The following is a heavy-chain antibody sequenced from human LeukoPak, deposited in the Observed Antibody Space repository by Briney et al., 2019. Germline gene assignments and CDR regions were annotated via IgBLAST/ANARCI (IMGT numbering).Heavy chain of an antibody. CDR2: ISGSGGST. CDR1: GFTFSTYW. CDR3: AKDPPTIFGVVISGAFDI. D-gene: IGHD3-3*01. Sequence: GGSLRLSCAASGFTFSTYWMHWVRQAPGKGLEWVSAISGSGGSTYYADSVKGRFTISRDNSKNTLYLQMNSLRAEDTAVYYCAKDPPTIFGVVISGAFDIWGQGTMVTVSS. V-gene: IGHV3-23*01. J-gene: IGHJ3*02.